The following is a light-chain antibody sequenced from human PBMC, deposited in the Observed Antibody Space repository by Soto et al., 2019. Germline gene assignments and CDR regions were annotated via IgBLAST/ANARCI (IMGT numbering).Light chain of an antibody. Sequence: EIVLTQSPATLSLSPGERGTLSCRASQGVSSHLAWYQQKPGQAPRLLIYDASKRPTGIPARFSGSGSGTDFTLTISSLEPEDFAVYYCQQRSDRLPITFGQGTRLEIK. CDR2: DAS. CDR1: QGVSSH. V-gene: IGKV3-11*01. CDR3: QQRSDRLPIT. J-gene: IGKJ5*01.